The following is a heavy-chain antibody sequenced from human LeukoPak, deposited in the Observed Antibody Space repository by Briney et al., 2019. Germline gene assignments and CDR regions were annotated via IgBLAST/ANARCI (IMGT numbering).Heavy chain of an antibody. CDR1: GGSISTYY. Sequence: SETLSLTCTVSGGSISTYYWSWIRQPPGKGLEWIGYIYYSGSTNYNPSLKSRVSISVDTSKNQFSLKLSSVTAADTAVCYCARVDYSGYDTRGWFDPWGQGTLVTVSS. V-gene: IGHV4-59*01. CDR3: ARVDYSGYDTRGWFDP. J-gene: IGHJ5*02. D-gene: IGHD5-12*01. CDR2: IYYSGST.